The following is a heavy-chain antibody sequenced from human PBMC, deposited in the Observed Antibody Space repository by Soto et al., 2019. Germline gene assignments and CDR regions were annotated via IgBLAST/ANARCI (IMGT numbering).Heavy chain of an antibody. CDR3: ARARIVSGCYGSGWFDP. V-gene: IGHV4-34*01. J-gene: IGHJ5*02. CDR2: INHSGST. CDR1: GGSFSGYY. Sequence: QVQLQQWGAGLLKPSETLSLTCAVYGGSFSGYYWSWIRQPPGKGLEWIGEINHSGSTNYNPSLKSGLTIAADTSMHHGSRKLRSVPAAATAVYSWARARIVSGCYGSGWFDPWGQGTLVTVSS. D-gene: IGHD1-26*01.